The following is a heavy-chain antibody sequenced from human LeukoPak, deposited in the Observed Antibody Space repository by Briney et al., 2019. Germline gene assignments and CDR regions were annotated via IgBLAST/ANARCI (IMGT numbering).Heavy chain of an antibody. J-gene: IGHJ4*02. V-gene: IGHV3-23*01. CDR1: GFTFSTYA. D-gene: IGHD2-2*01. CDR3: AKDSCSSTTCYWDY. Sequence: PGGSLRLSCAASGFTFSTYAMSWVRQAPGTGLGWVSAISGSGGGTYYADSVKGRFTISRDNSKNTLYLQMSSLRAEDTAIYYCAKDSCSSTTCYWDYWGQGPLVTVSS. CDR2: ISGSGGGT.